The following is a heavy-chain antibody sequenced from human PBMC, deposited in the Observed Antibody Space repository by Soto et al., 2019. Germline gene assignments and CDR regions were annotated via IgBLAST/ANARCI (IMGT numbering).Heavy chain of an antibody. CDR3: ATRTPAQYCSGGSCYSGWFDP. Sequence: SETRSLTGAVSVYSISSGYYWSWIRQPPGKGLEWIGSIYHSWSTYYNPSLKSRVTISVDTSKNQFSLKLSSVTAADTAVYYCATRTPAQYCSGGSCYSGWFDPWGQGTLVTVSS. CDR2: IYHSWST. V-gene: IGHV4-38-2*01. CDR1: VYSISSGYY. D-gene: IGHD2-15*01. J-gene: IGHJ5*02.